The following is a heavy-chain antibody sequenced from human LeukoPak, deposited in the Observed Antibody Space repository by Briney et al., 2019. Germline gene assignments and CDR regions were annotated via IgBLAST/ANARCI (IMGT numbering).Heavy chain of an antibody. D-gene: IGHD3-3*01. CDR1: GFTFSSYA. CDR3: AKPTTNYDFRY. J-gene: IGHJ4*02. CDR2: ISDDGSNK. Sequence: GGSLRLSCAASGFTFSSYAMHWVRQAPGKGLEWVAVISDDGSNKYYADSVRGRFTISRDNSKNTLYLQMNSLRAEDTAVYYCAKPTTNYDFRYWGQGTLVTVSS. V-gene: IGHV3-30*04.